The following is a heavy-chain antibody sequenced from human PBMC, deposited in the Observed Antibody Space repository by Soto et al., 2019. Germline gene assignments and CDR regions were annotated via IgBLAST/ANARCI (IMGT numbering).Heavy chain of an antibody. CDR2: SSYNGGT. D-gene: IGHD3-10*01. Sequence: QLQLQESGPGLVKPSETLSLTCTVSTDSSSFTNSYWGWIRQPPGKGLPSIGSSSYNGGTFYNPSLKGRVVISFDTSKKQSSLQVTSVSAADTAVYFCARHRIEVVWRGFDFWGQGSPVTVSS. V-gene: IGHV4-39*01. CDR3: ARHRIEVVWRGFDF. CDR1: TDSSSFTNSY. J-gene: IGHJ4*02.